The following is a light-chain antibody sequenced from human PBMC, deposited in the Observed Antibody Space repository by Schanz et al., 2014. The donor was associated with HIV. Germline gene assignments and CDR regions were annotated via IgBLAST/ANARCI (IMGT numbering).Light chain of an antibody. Sequence: QSVLTQPPSASGSPGQSVTISCTGTSSDVGGYNYVSWYQQHPGKAPKLMIYEVSKRPSGVPDRFSGSKSGNTASLTVSGLQAEDEADYYCNSYAATSNVLFGGGTKLTVL. V-gene: IGLV2-8*01. CDR3: NSYAATSNVL. CDR2: EVS. CDR1: SSDVGGYNY. J-gene: IGLJ3*02.